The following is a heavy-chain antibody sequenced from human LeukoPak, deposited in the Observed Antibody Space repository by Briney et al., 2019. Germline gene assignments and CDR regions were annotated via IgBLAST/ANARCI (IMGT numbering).Heavy chain of an antibody. V-gene: IGHV4-59*01. CDR1: GGSMKNSF. J-gene: IGHJ5*02. D-gene: IGHD2/OR15-2a*01. CDR3: ARNRFQLSGAYWFDP. Sequence: SETLSLTCSVSGGSMKNSFWSWIRQPPGKGLEWIGYMSDTGITNSNPSLKSRVTFSIDTSKDHFYLNLSSVTAADTALFFCARNRFQLSGAYWFDPWGRGTLVTVSS. CDR2: MSDTGIT.